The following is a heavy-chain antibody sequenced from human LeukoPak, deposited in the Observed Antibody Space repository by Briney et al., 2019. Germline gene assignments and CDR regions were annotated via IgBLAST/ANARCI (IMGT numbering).Heavy chain of an antibody. V-gene: IGHV4-59*11. CDR3: ARDQIGYGLDY. Sequence: SETLSLTCIVSSGSINNHYWSWIRQPPGKGLEWIGYIYDSWNTNHNPSLKSRVTISIDTSKNQFSLNLTSVTGADTAVYYCARDQIGYGLDYWGQGTLVTVSS. CDR2: IYDSWNT. J-gene: IGHJ4*02. D-gene: IGHD5-18*01. CDR1: SGSINNHY.